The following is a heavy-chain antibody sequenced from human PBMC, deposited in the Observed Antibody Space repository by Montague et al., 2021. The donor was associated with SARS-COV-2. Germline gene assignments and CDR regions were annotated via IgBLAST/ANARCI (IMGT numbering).Heavy chain of an antibody. Sequence: SLRLSCAASGFTFDDYAMHWVRQAPGKGLEWVSGISRNSGSIGYADSVKGRFTISRDNAKNSLYLQMNSLRAEDTALYYCAKDINSYGEYYFDYWGQGTLVTVSS. J-gene: IGHJ4*02. D-gene: IGHD5-18*01. CDR1: GFTFDDYA. V-gene: IGHV3-9*01. CDR3: AKDINSYGEYYFDY. CDR2: ISRNSGSI.